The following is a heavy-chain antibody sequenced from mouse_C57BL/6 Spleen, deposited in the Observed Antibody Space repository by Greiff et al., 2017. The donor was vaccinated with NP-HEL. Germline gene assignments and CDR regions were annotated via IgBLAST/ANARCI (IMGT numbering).Heavy chain of an antibody. CDR3: ASNDGYYGAMDY. Sequence: VQLQQSGPELVKPGASVKISCKASGYSFTGYYMNWVKQSPEKSLEWIGEINPSTGGTTYNQKFKAKATLTVDKSSSTAYMQLKSLTSEDSAVYYCASNDGYYGAMDYWGQGTSVTVSS. CDR1: GYSFTGYY. D-gene: IGHD2-3*01. V-gene: IGHV1-42*01. CDR2: INPSTGGT. J-gene: IGHJ4*01.